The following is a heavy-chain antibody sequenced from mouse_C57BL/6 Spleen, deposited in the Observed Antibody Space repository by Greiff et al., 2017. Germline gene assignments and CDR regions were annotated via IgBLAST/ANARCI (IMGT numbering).Heavy chain of an antibody. V-gene: IGHV6-3*01. Sequence: EVKVEESGGGLVQPGGSMKLSCVASGFTFSNYWMNWVRQSPEKGLEWVAQIRLKSDNYATHYAESVKGRFTISRDDSKSSVYLQMNNLRAEDTGIYYCTVDYYGSDWYFDVWGTGTTVTVSS. D-gene: IGHD1-1*01. CDR1: GFTFSNYW. CDR3: TVDYYGSDWYFDV. CDR2: IRLKSDNYAT. J-gene: IGHJ1*03.